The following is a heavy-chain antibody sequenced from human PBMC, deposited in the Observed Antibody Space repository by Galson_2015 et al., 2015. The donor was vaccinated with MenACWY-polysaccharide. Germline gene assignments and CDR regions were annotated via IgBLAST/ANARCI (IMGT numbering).Heavy chain of an antibody. D-gene: IGHD6-13*01. CDR1: GFNFGGNG. J-gene: IGHJ4*02. Sequence: SLRLSCAGTGFNFGGNGLHWVRQAPGKGLEWVALIRNDGRKHYPDAVKGRFTISRDNSKNTLYLQMNSLRPKDTAAYYCARNPTRPDTAAAAHRGQGALVRVTS. CDR2: IRNDGRK. V-gene: IGHV3-30*02. CDR3: ARNPTRPDTAAAAH.